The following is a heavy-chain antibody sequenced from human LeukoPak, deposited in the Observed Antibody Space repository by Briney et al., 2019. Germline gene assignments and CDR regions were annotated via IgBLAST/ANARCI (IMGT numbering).Heavy chain of an antibody. D-gene: IGHD5-18*01. CDR3: AKDDPGSYGPDDLDY. V-gene: IGHV3-74*01. CDR2: INGDGSST. Sequence: PGGSLRLSCAASGFTFSNYWMHWVRQAPGKGLVWVSRINGDGSSTSYADSVKGRFTISRDNAKNTLYLQMNSLRAEDTAVYYCAKDDPGSYGPDDLDYWAREPWSPSPQ. CDR1: GFTFSNYW. J-gene: IGHJ4*02.